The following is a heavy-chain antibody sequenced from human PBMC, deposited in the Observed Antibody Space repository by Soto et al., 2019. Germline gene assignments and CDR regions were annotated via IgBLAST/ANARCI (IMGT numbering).Heavy chain of an antibody. V-gene: IGHV3-33*01. D-gene: IGHD2-2*01. CDR2: IWYDGSNK. Sequence: QVQLVESGEGVVQPGRSLRLSCAASGFTFSSSAIHWVRQAPGKGLEWVALIWYDGSNKYYPDSVKGRSIISRDNSKNTLYVQMNNVRAGDAAVFYCARESGQDCRGTSCLGYYGMDVWGQGTTVTVSS. CDR1: GFTFSSSA. CDR3: ARESGQDCRGTSCLGYYGMDV. J-gene: IGHJ6*02.